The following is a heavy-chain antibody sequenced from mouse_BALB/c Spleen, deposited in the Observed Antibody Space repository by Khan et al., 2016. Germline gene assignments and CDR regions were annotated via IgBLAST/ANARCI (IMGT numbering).Heavy chain of an antibody. J-gene: IGHJ3*01. V-gene: IGHV1S56*01. CDR1: DYTFTSYD. CDR3: ARSYYGSSLFAY. Sequence: QVQLQQSGPELVKPGALVKISCKASDYTFTSYDINWVKQRPGQGLEWIGWIYPGDGRTKYNETFKGKATLTADKYSSTDYSQLSSLTSENAAVYFCARSYYGSSLFAYWGQGTLVTVAA. D-gene: IGHD1-1*01. CDR2: IYPGDGRT.